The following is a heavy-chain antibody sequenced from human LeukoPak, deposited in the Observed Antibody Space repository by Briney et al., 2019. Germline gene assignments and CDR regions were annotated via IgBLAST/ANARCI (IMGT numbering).Heavy chain of an antibody. Sequence: SETLSLTCALSTVSGSSGNWWSWVRQPPGKGLEWIGEVHKTGKTNYNPSLKTRVTISIDASKNQLSLELTSVTAADAAVYYCARELLGAPTPGAYWGQGTRVTVSS. CDR2: VHKTGKT. CDR3: ARELLGAPTPGAY. V-gene: IGHV4-4*02. J-gene: IGHJ4*02. CDR1: TVSGSSGNW. D-gene: IGHD7-27*01.